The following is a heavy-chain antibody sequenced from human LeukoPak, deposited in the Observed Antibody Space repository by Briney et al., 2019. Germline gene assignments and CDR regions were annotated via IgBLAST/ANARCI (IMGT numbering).Heavy chain of an antibody. CDR3: ARVAGGGGWFDP. D-gene: IGHD2-15*01. J-gene: IGHJ5*02. V-gene: IGHV4-34*01. CDR1: GGSFSGYY. Sequence: KPSETLSLTCAVYGGSFSGYYWSWIRQRPGKGLEWIGEINHSGSTNYNPSLKSRVTISVDTSKNQFSLKLSSVTAADTAVYYCARVAGGGGWFDPWGQGTLVTVPS. CDR2: INHSGST.